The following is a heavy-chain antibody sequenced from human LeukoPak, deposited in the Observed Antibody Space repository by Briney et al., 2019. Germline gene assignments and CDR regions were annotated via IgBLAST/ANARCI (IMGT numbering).Heavy chain of an antibody. V-gene: IGHV1-69*13. CDR3: ARKAPGYDSVGFDY. CDR1: GGTYSSYA. J-gene: IGHJ4*02. D-gene: IGHD5-12*01. CDR2: IIPIFGTA. Sequence: SVKVSCKASGGTYSSYAISWVRQAPGQGLEWMGGIIPIFGTANYAQKFQGRVTITADESTSTAYMELSSLRSEDTAVYYCARKAPGYDSVGFDYWGQGTLVTVSS.